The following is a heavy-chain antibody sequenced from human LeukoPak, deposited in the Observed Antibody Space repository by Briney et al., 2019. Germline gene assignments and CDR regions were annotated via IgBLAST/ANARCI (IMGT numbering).Heavy chain of an antibody. J-gene: IGHJ4*02. Sequence: GGSLRLSCAASGFTFSIYAMSWVRQAPGKGLEWVSPVSRNYNYIYYADSVKGRFTISRDNSKHTLSLQMNSVRAEDTALYYCARYGNAFDYWGQGTLVTISS. V-gene: IGHV3-21*01. CDR3: ARYGNAFDY. CDR1: GFTFSIYA. D-gene: IGHD3-10*01. CDR2: VSRNYNYI.